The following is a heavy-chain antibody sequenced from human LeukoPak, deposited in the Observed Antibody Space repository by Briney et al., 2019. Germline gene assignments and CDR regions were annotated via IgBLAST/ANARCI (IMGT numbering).Heavy chain of an antibody. CDR3: ARHGALEYPSSSSFDY. Sequence: PSETLSLTCTVSGGSVSSGSYYWSWIRQPPGKGLEWIGFIYYSGSTYYNPSLKSRVTISVEMSKNQFSLKLRSVTAADTAVYYCARHGALEYPSSSSFDYWGQGTLVTVSS. D-gene: IGHD6-6*01. V-gene: IGHV4-61*01. CDR2: IYYSGST. CDR1: GGSVSSGSYY. J-gene: IGHJ4*02.